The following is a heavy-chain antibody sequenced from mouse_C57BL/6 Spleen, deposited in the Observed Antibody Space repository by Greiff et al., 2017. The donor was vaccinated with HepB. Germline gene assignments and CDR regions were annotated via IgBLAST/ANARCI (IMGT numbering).Heavy chain of an antibody. CDR3: AREGGLYAMDY. V-gene: IGHV1-55*01. J-gene: IGHJ4*01. CDR2: IYPGSGST. Sequence: QVQLQQSGAELVKPGASVKMSCKASGYTFTSYWVTWVKQRPGQGLEWIGDIYPGSGSTNYNEKFKSKATLTVDTSSSTAYMQLSSLTSEDSAVYYCAREGGLYAMDYWGQGTSVTVSS. CDR1: GYTFTSYW.